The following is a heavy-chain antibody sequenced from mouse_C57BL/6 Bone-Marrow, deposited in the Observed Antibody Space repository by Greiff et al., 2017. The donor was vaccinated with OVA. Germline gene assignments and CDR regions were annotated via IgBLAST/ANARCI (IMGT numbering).Heavy chain of an antibody. J-gene: IGHJ4*01. CDR2: FHPYNDDT. CDR1: GYTFTTYP. Sequence: QVQLQQSGAELVKPGASVTMSCKASGYTFTTYPIEWMKQTHGKSLEWIGNFHPYNDDTKYNEKFKGKATLTVEKSSSTVYLELSRLTSDDSAVYYCARRGPNWDDAMDYWGQGTSVTVSS. D-gene: IGHD4-1*01. V-gene: IGHV1-47*01. CDR3: ARRGPNWDDAMDY.